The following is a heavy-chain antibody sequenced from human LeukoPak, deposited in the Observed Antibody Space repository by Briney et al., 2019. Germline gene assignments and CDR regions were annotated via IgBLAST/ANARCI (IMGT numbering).Heavy chain of an antibody. CDR3: ARGYCSGGSCYLDY. V-gene: IGHV1-69*15. CDR2: IIPIFGTA. D-gene: IGHD2-15*01. Sequence: SVKVSCKASGGTFSSYAISWVRQAPGQAPELMGRIIPIFGTANYAQKFQGRVTITPDESTSTAYMELSSLRSEDTAVYYCARGYCSGGSCYLDYWGQGTLVTVSS. CDR1: GGTFSSYA. J-gene: IGHJ4*02.